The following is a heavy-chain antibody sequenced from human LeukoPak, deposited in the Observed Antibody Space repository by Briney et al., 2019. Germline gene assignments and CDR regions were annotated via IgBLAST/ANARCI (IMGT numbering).Heavy chain of an antibody. Sequence: GGSLRLSCGASGHPFRSHYMSWLREAPGKGLEWVSNISNDGITISYADSVKGPFTVSRDNAKNSLYLQMNSLRVEDTAGYYCVMTARLSDYWGQGTLVTVSS. CDR3: VMTARLSDY. CDR1: GHPFRSHY. J-gene: IGHJ4*02. V-gene: IGHV3-11*04. D-gene: IGHD6-6*01. CDR2: ISNDGITI.